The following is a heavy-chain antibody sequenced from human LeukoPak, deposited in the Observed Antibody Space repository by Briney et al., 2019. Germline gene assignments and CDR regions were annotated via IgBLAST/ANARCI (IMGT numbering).Heavy chain of an antibody. Sequence: SETLSLTCSDSGGSISAYYWGWIRQPPGKGLEWIGTIYYSGSTYYNPSLKSRVAISVDTSRNQFSLKLSSVTAADTAVYYCARSPYGSGSYYTTLSYYYYYMDVWGKGTTVTISS. D-gene: IGHD3-10*01. CDR1: GGSISAYY. V-gene: IGHV4-39*07. J-gene: IGHJ6*03. CDR3: ARSPYGSGSYYTTLSYYYYYMDV. CDR2: IYYSGST.